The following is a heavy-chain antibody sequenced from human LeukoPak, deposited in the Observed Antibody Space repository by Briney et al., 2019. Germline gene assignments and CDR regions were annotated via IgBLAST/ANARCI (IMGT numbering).Heavy chain of an antibody. D-gene: IGHD3-10*01. CDR1: GFTFSSYA. Sequence: GGSLTLSCAASGFTFSSYAMSWVSQAPGKGLEWVSAISGSGGSTYYADSVKGRFTISRDNSKNTLYLQMNSLRAEDTAVYYCAKDRYYYGSGSYADAFDIWGQGTMVTVSS. V-gene: IGHV3-23*01. CDR2: ISGSGGST. J-gene: IGHJ3*02. CDR3: AKDRYYYGSGSYADAFDI.